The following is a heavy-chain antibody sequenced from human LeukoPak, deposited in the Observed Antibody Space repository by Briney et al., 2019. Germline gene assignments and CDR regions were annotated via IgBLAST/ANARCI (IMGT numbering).Heavy chain of an antibody. CDR2: ISSSSTYI. Sequence: GGSLRLSCAVSGFTFSSYAMNWVRQAPGKGPEWVSCISSSSTYIYYADSVKGRFTISRDNARNSPYLQMNSLRAEDTAVYYCASDSSGTYLKPLDYWGLGTLVTISS. V-gene: IGHV3-21*01. D-gene: IGHD1-26*01. CDR3: ASDSSGTYLKPLDY. CDR1: GFTFSSYA. J-gene: IGHJ4*02.